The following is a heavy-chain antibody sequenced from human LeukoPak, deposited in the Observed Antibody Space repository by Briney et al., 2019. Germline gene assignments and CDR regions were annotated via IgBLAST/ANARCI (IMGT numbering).Heavy chain of an antibody. CDR3: ARSSTQRAFDI. CDR1: GYTFTSYY. Sequence: ASVKVSCKASGYTFTSYYMHWVRQAPGQGLEWMGIINPSGGSTSYAQKFQGRVTMTRDMSTSTVYMELSSLRSEDTAVYYCARSSTQRAFDIWGQGTMVTLSS. D-gene: IGHD2-2*01. CDR2: INPSGGST. J-gene: IGHJ3*02. V-gene: IGHV1-46*01.